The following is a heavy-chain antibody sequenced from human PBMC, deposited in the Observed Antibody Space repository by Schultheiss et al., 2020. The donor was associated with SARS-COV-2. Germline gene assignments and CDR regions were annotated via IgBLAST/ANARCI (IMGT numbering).Heavy chain of an antibody. V-gene: IGHV3-30-3*01. D-gene: IGHD4-17*01. CDR2: ISYDGSNK. Sequence: GGSLRLSCAASGFTFSSYAMHWVRQAPGKGLEWVAVISYDGSNKYYADSVKGRFTISRDNSKNTLYLQMNSLRAEDTAVYYCAGSLYSDYAWGQGTLVTVSS. CDR1: GFTFSSYA. J-gene: IGHJ4*02. CDR3: AGSLYSDYA.